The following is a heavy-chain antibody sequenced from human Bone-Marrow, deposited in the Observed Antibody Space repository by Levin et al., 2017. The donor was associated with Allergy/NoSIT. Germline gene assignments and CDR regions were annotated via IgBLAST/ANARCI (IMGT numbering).Heavy chain of an antibody. CDR1: GFTFSDYY. Sequence: SCAASGFTFSDYYMSWIRQAPGKGLEWVSYISSSGSTIYYADSVKGRFTISRDNAKNSLYLQMNSLRAEDTAVYYCARDVEGSYYYFDYWGQGTLVTVSS. CDR3: ARDVEGSYYYFDY. J-gene: IGHJ4*02. V-gene: IGHV3-11*01. D-gene: IGHD1-26*01. CDR2: ISSSGSTI.